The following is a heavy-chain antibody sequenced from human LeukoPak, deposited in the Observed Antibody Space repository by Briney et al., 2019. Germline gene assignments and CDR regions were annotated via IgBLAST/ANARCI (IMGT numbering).Heavy chain of an antibody. CDR3: ARGGYNWKFDY. Sequence: SETLSLTCTVSGGSIRSYSWSWIRQPPGNGLEWIGYIYYSGSTNYNPSLKGRVTISVGTSTNQISLKLSSVTAADTAVYYCARGGYNWKFDYWGQGTLVTVS. V-gene: IGHV4-59*01. D-gene: IGHD1-20*01. CDR1: GGSIRSYS. J-gene: IGHJ4*02. CDR2: IYYSGST.